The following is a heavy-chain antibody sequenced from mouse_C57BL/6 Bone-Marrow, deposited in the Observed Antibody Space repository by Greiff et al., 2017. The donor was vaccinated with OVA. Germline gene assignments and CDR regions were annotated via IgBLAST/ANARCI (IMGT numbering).Heavy chain of an antibody. CDR2: INPGSGGT. Sequence: QVQLQQSGAELVRPGTSVKVSCKASGYAFTNYLIEWVKQRPGQGLEWIGVINPGSGGTNYNEKFKGKATLTADKSSSTAYMQLSSLTSEDSAVYFCARGGDGGFAYWGQGTLVTVSA. CDR1: GYAFTNYL. V-gene: IGHV1-54*01. D-gene: IGHD1-1*02. J-gene: IGHJ3*01. CDR3: ARGGDGGFAY.